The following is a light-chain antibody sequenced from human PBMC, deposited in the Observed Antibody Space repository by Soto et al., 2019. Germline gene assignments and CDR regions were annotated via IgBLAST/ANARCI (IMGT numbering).Light chain of an antibody. V-gene: IGKV3-20*01. Sequence: EIVLTQSPGTLSLSPGERATLSCRASQSVSSSYLAWYQQKPGQAPRLLIYGASSRATGIPDRCSGSGSGTDFTLTISRLEPEDFAVYYCQKYGSSRKYTFGQGTKLEIK. CDR3: QKYGSSRKYT. J-gene: IGKJ2*01. CDR2: GAS. CDR1: QSVSSSY.